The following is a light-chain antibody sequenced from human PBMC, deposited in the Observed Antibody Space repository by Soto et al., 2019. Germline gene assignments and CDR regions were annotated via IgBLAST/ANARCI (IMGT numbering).Light chain of an antibody. CDR1: TSDVGAYNY. J-gene: IGLJ2*01. CDR3: SSYTSSTAVV. Sequence: QSVLTQPASVSGSPGQSITISCTGTTSDVGAYNYVSWYQQHPGKAPKLMIYNVSYRPSGVSNRFSGSKSGNTASLIISGLQAEDDADYYCSSYTSSTAVVFGGGTKVTVL. V-gene: IGLV2-14*03. CDR2: NVS.